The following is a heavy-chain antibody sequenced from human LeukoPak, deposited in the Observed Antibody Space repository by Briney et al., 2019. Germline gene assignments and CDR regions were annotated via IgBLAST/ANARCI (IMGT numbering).Heavy chain of an antibody. CDR1: GFTFSSYS. J-gene: IGHJ5*02. D-gene: IGHD2-2*01. CDR2: ISSSSSTI. CDR3: ARQEGRYCSSTSCSGNWFDP. Sequence: GGSLRLSCAASGFTFSSYSMNWVRQAPGKGLEWVSYISSSSSTIYYADSVKGRFTISRDNAKNSLYLQMNSLRAEDTAVYYCARQEGRYCSSTSCSGNWFDPWGQGTLVTVSS. V-gene: IGHV3-48*04.